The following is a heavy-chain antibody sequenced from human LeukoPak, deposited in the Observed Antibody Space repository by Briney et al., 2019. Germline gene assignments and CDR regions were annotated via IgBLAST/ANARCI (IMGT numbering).Heavy chain of an antibody. V-gene: IGHV4-34*01. CDR2: INHSGST. Sequence: XSETLSLTCAVYGGSFSGYYWSWIRQPPGKGLEWIGEINHSGSTNYNPSLKSRVTISVDTSKNQFSLKLSSVTAADTAVYYCARGIRRGYGYWGQGTLVTVSS. CDR3: ARGIRRGYGY. CDR1: GGSFSGYY. J-gene: IGHJ4*02. D-gene: IGHD5-12*01.